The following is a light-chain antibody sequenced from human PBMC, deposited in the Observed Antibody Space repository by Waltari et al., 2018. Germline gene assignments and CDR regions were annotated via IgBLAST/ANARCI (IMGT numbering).Light chain of an antibody. CDR3: QQYNSYPWT. CDR1: QSISSL. J-gene: IGKJ2*02. V-gene: IGKV1-5*03. Sequence: DIQMTQSPSTLSASVGDRVTVTCRASQSISSLLAWYQQKPGKAPKLLIYKASSLESGFPSRFSGSGSGTEFTLTISSLQPDDFATYYCQQYNSYPWTFGQGTKLEIK. CDR2: KAS.